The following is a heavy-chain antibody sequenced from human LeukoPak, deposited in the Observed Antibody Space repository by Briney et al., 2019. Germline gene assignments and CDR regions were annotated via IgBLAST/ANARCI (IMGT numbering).Heavy chain of an antibody. Sequence: GGSLRLSCAASGFTFSGSAMHWVRQAPGKGLEWVGRIRSKTNNYVTAYAASVKGRFTISRDDSKNTAYLQMSSLKTEDTAVYYCGGGGAADIWGQGTMVTVSS. CDR1: GFTFSGSA. D-gene: IGHD3-16*01. J-gene: IGHJ3*02. CDR3: GGGGAADI. V-gene: IGHV3-73*01. CDR2: IRSKTNNYVT.